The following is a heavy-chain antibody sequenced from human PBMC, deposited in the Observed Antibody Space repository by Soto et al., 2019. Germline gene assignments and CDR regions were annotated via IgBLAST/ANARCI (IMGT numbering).Heavy chain of an antibody. Sequence: PGGSMRLSCAASGFSFNDYWMHWVRQAPGQGLLWVSRIHMDGRTTTHPDSVKGRFTLSRDNANNKMYLRMNSLRVEDTAVYYCGGGGLSGGFSNYGSWG. V-gene: IGHV3-74*01. CDR1: GFSFNDYW. D-gene: IGHD1-26*01. CDR2: IHMDGRTT. J-gene: IGHJ5*01. CDR3: GGGGLSGGFSNYGS.